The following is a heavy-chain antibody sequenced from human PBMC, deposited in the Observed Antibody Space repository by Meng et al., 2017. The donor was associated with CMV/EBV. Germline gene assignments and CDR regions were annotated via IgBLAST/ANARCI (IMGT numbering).Heavy chain of an antibody. CDR1: NSGVG. V-gene: IGHV2-5*01. D-gene: IGHD3-3*01. Sequence: NSGVGVGLVRQAPRKALEWLALIYWNDDKRYSPSLKSRLTITKDTSKNQVVLTMTNMDPVDTATYYCAHSLGYYDFWSGYLYYFDYWGQGTLVTVSS. CDR2: IYWNDDK. CDR3: AHSLGYYDFWSGYLYYFDY. J-gene: IGHJ4*02.